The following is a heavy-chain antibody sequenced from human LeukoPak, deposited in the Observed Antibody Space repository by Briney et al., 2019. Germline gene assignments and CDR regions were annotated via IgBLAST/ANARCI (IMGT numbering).Heavy chain of an antibody. CDR2: INAGNGNT. CDR3: ARGDCSGGSCYSVYYYGMDV. J-gene: IGHJ6*02. CDR1: GYTFTSYA. Sequence: GASVKVSCKASGYTFTSYAMHWVRQAPGQRLEWMGWINAGNGNTKYSQKFQGRVTITRDTSASTAYMELSSLRSEDTAVYYCARGDCSGGSCYSVYYYGMDVWGQGTTVTVSS. V-gene: IGHV1-3*01. D-gene: IGHD2-15*01.